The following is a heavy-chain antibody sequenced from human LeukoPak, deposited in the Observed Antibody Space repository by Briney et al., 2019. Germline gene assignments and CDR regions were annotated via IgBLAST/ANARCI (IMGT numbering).Heavy chain of an antibody. CDR1: GFTFNSYW. V-gene: IGHV3-7*01. Sequence: GGFLRLSCAASGFTFNSYWMTWVRQAPGRAWEWVANINQDGNETYYVDSVKGRFTISRDNAKNSLNLQMNSLRAEDTAVYYCARGHRTGWEIYFDYWGQGTLVTVSS. D-gene: IGHD6-19*01. CDR3: ARGHRTGWEIYFDY. CDR2: INQDGNET. J-gene: IGHJ4*02.